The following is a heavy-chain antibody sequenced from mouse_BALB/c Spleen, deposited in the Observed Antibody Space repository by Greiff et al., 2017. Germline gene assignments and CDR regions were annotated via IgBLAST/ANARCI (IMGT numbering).Heavy chain of an antibody. Sequence: EVKLQESGGGLVKPGGSLKLSCAASGFTFSSYAMSWVRQSPEKRLEWVAEISSGGSYTYYPDTVTGRFTISRDNAKNTLYLEMSSLRSEDTAMYYCASPIYYDYDGFAYWGQGTLVTVSA. CDR2: ISSGGSYT. V-gene: IGHV5-9-4*01. J-gene: IGHJ3*01. CDR3: ASPIYYDYDGFAY. CDR1: GFTFSSYA. D-gene: IGHD2-4*01.